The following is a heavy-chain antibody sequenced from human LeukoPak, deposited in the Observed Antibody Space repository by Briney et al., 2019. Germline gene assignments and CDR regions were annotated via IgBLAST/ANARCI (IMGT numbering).Heavy chain of an antibody. CDR1: GGSISSSSYY. V-gene: IGHV4-39*01. Sequence: SETLSLTCTVSGGSISSSSYYWGWIRQPPGKGLEWIGSTYYSGSTNYNPSLKSRVTISVDTSKNQVSLKLSSVTAADTAVYYCARHLYYYDSRGPIYYFDYWGQGTLVTVSS. CDR2: TYYSGST. D-gene: IGHD3-22*01. CDR3: ARHLYYYDSRGPIYYFDY. J-gene: IGHJ4*02.